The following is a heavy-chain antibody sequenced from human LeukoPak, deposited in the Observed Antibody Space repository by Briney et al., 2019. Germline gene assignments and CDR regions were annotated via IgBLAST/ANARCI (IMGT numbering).Heavy chain of an antibody. J-gene: IGHJ6*02. CDR1: GGSISSGDYY. Sequence: SETLSLTCTVSGGSISSGDYYWTWIRQPPGKGLEWIGYIYHSGSTNYNPSLKSRVTISVDTSKNQLSLKLSSVTAADTAVYYCARGYSSSWYRFGMDVWGQGTTVTVSS. CDR2: IYHSGST. V-gene: IGHV4-61*08. CDR3: ARGYSSSWYRFGMDV. D-gene: IGHD6-13*01.